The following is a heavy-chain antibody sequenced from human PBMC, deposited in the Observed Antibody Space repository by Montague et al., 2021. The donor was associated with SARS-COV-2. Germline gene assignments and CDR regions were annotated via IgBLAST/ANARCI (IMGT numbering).Heavy chain of an antibody. Sequence: SETLSLTCTVSGGSINSDYWSWIRQPPGKGLEWIGYIYYRGSTNYNPSLKSRVTISVDTSKNQFSLKLISVTAADTAVYYCAREDRWKWFDPWGQGILATVSS. D-gene: IGHD5-24*01. V-gene: IGHV4-59*01. CDR1: GGSINSDY. CDR3: AREDRWKWFDP. J-gene: IGHJ5*02. CDR2: IYYRGST.